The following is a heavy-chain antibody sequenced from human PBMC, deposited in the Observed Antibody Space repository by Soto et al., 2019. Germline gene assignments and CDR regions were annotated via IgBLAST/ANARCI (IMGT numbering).Heavy chain of an antibody. V-gene: IGHV3-9*01. J-gene: IGHJ6*03. CDR1: GFTFDDYA. D-gene: IGHD2-15*01. CDR3: AKDGGVRPPVRYCSGGSCYGAGYYYYMDF. CDR2: ISWNSNSI. Sequence: EVQLVESGGGLVQPGRSLRLSCAASGFTFDDYAMHWVRQAPGKGLEWVSGISWNSNSIDYADSVKGRFTISRDNAKNSLYLQMSRLRPEDTAFYYCAKDGGVRPPVRYCSGGSCYGAGYYYYMDFWGKGTTVTVSS.